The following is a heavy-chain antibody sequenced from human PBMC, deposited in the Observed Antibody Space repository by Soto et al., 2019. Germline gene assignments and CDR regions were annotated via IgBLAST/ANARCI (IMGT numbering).Heavy chain of an antibody. CDR2: IIPIFGTA. CDR1: GGTFSSYA. Sequence: QVQLVQSGAEVKKPGSSVKVSCKASGGTFSSYAISWVRPAPGPGLEWMGGIIPIFGTANYAQKFQGRVTTTADKSTSTAYMELSRLRSEDTAVYYCARGRLMGRGVSFPRRKSRLYYGMDVWVQGTTVTVSS. J-gene: IGHJ6*02. D-gene: IGHD3-10*01. CDR3: ARGRLMGRGVSFPRRKSRLYYGMDV. V-gene: IGHV1-69*06.